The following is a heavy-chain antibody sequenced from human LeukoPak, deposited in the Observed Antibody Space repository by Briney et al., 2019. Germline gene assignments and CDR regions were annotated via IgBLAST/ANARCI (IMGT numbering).Heavy chain of an antibody. V-gene: IGHV4-59*01. D-gene: IGHD6-13*01. CDR2: MYHSGST. CDR1: GFTFSSYS. J-gene: IGHJ3*02. Sequence: KSGGSLRLSCAASGFTFSSYSMNWVRQAPGKGLEWIGYMYHSGSTNYNPSLKSRVTISVDTSKNQFSLKLSSVTAADTAVYYCARHSAHSSTNDAFDIWGQGTMVTVSS. CDR3: ARHSAHSSTNDAFDI.